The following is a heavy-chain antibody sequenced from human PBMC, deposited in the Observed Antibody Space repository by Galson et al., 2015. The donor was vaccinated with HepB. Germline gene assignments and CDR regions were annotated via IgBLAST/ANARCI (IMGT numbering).Heavy chain of an antibody. Sequence: SLRLSCAASGFTFSNAWMSWVRQAPGKGLEWVGRIKSKTDGGTTDYAAPVKGRFTISRDDSKNTLYLQMNSLKTEDTAVYYCTTVLWFGEQRIDYWGQGTLVTVSS. CDR3: TTVLWFGEQRIDY. D-gene: IGHD3-10*01. V-gene: IGHV3-15*01. J-gene: IGHJ4*02. CDR1: GFTFSNAW. CDR2: IKSKTDGGTT.